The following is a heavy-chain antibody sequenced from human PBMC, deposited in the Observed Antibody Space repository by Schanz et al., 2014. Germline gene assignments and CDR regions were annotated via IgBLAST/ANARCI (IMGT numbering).Heavy chain of an antibody. CDR3: AKGMGYCSGGTCYVCYYYGLDV. V-gene: IGHV3-23*01. J-gene: IGHJ6*02. Sequence: DVQLLESGGGLVQPGGSLRLSCAASGFTFNSYAMTWVRQAPGKGLEWVSSISHSGGSKYYADSVKGRFTISRDNSENTLYLQMNSLSADDTAVFYCAKGMGYCSGGTCYVCYYYGLDVWGQGTTVTVSS. CDR1: GFTFNSYA. CDR2: ISHSGGSK. D-gene: IGHD2-15*01.